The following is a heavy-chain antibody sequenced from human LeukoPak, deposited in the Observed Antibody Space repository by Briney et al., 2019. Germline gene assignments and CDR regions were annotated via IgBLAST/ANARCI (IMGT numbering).Heavy chain of an antibody. J-gene: IGHJ3*02. D-gene: IGHD3-22*01. Sequence: SVKVSCKASGGTFGNNAISLMRQAPGQGLEWMGRMIPIFGTVKYAQKFQGRVTITTDESTKSVYLELSTLRSEDTAVYYCARDRLDYDSSGLFSDDAFDMWGQGTLVTVSS. CDR2: MIPIFGTV. CDR1: GGTFGNNA. V-gene: IGHV1-69*05. CDR3: ARDRLDYDSSGLFSDDAFDM.